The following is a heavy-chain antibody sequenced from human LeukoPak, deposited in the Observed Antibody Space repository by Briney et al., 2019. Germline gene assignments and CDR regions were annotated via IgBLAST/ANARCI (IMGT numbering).Heavy chain of an antibody. D-gene: IGHD6-13*01. CDR3: ARGTPSSSGDWFDP. J-gene: IGHJ5*02. CDR2: IYYSGST. CDR1: GDSISSSSSY. Sequence: SETLSLTCTISGDSISSSSSYWGWIRQPPGEGLEWIGSIYYSGSTYYNTSLKSRVTISVDTSKNQFSLRLNSVTAADTAVYYCARGTPSSSGDWFDPWGQGTLVTVSS. V-gene: IGHV4-39*07.